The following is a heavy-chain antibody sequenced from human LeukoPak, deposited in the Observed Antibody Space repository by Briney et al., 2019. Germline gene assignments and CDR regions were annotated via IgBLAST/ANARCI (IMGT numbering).Heavy chain of an antibody. Sequence: GGSLRLSCAASGFTFGSYWMSWVRQAPGKGLEWVANIKQDGSEKYYVDSVKGRFTISRDNAKNSLYLQMNSLRAEDTAVYYCARSNPKYDFWSGYPPFDNWFDPWGQGTLVTVSS. D-gene: IGHD3-3*01. CDR2: IKQDGSEK. V-gene: IGHV3-7*01. J-gene: IGHJ5*02. CDR1: GFTFGSYW. CDR3: ARSNPKYDFWSGYPPFDNWFDP.